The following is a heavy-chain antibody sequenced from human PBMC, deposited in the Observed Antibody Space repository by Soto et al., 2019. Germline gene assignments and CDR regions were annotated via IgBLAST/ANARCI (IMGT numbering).Heavy chain of an antibody. J-gene: IGHJ4*02. CDR3: AVFRFLEWFPFDY. CDR2: IKQDGSEK. Sequence: GWSLRLSWAASGFTLSSYWMSWVRQAPGKGLEWVANIKQDGSEKYYVDSVKGRFTISRDNAKNSLYLQMNSLRAEDTAVYYCAVFRFLEWFPFDYWGQGTLVTVSS. CDR1: GFTLSSYW. V-gene: IGHV3-7*05. D-gene: IGHD3-3*01.